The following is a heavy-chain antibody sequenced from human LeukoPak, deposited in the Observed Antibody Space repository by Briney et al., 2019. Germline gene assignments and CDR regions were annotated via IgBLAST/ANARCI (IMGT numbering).Heavy chain of an antibody. CDR2: ISYDGSNK. CDR3: AKDKYGYENLYYFDY. Sequence: GRSLRLSCAASGFTFSSYGMHWVRQAPGKGLEWVAVISYDGSNKYYADSVKGRFTISRDNSKSTLYLQMNSLGAEDTAVYYCAKDKYGYENLYYFDYWGQGTLVTVSS. V-gene: IGHV3-30*18. J-gene: IGHJ4*02. CDR1: GFTFSSYG. D-gene: IGHD5-12*01.